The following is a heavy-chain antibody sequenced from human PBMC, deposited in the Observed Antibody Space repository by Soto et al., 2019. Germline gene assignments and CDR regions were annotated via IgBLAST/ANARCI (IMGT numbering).Heavy chain of an antibody. CDR1: GYTFTSYW. J-gene: IGHJ4*02. CDR2: IYPGNLAT. Sequence: RGESLKISCKVSGYTFTSYWIGWVRQMPGKGLEYMGIIYPGNLATRYSPSFHGQVTFSVDRSISTAYLQWNSLKSSDTAIYYCVRGYNSGFSIPTYYFDPWGQGTLVTVSS. CDR3: VRGYNSGFSIPTYYFDP. D-gene: IGHD6-19*01. V-gene: IGHV5-51*01.